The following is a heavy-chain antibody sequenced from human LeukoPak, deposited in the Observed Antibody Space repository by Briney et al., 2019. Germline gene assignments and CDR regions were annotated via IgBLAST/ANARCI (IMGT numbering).Heavy chain of an antibody. V-gene: IGHV4-39*07. CDR2: IYYSGST. D-gene: IGHD2/OR15-2a*01. J-gene: IGHJ4*02. Sequence: SETLSLTCTVSGGSISSSSYYWGWIRQPPGKGLEWIGSIYYSGSTYYNPSLKSRVTISVDTSKNQCSLKLSSVTAADTAVYYCARQKGLLGPFDYWGQGTLVTVSS. CDR3: ARQKGLLGPFDY. CDR1: GGSISSSSYY.